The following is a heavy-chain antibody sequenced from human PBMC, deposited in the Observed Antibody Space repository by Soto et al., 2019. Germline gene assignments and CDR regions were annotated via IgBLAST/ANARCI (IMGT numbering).Heavy chain of an antibody. CDR1: GYTFTSYY. Sequence: ASVKVSCKASGYTFTSYYMHWVRQAPGQGLEWMGRINPGSGSTSYAQKFQGRVTIIRDMSTSTVYMELSSLRSEDTAVYYCAADNDFSSGHYNFDYWGQGTLVTVSS. CDR2: INPGSGST. CDR3: AADNDFSSGHYNFDY. J-gene: IGHJ4*02. D-gene: IGHD3-3*01. V-gene: IGHV1-46*01.